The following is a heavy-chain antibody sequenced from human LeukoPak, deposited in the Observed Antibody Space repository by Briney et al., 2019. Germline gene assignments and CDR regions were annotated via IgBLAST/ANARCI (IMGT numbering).Heavy chain of an antibody. J-gene: IGHJ4*02. D-gene: IGHD3-22*01. CDR2: ISGSGGST. Sequence: GSLRLSCAASGFTFSSYAMSWGRQAPGKGLEWVSAISGSGGSTYYADSVKGRFTISRDNSKNTLYLQMNSLRAEDTAVYYCETHYYDSSRYLSKYYFDYWGQGTLVTVSS. V-gene: IGHV3-23*01. CDR3: ETHYYDSSRYLSKYYFDY. CDR1: GFTFSSYA.